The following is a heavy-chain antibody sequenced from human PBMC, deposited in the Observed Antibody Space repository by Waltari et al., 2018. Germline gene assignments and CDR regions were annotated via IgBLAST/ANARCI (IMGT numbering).Heavy chain of an antibody. CDR2: INHSGST. D-gene: IGHD3-16*01. CDR3: ARHADYDYVWGSSYNWFDP. CDR1: GGSFSGYY. V-gene: IGHV4-34*01. Sequence: QVQLQQWGAGLLKPSETLSLTCAVYGGSFSGYYWSWIRQPPGKGLEWIGEINHSGSTNNNPSLKSRVTISVDTSKNQFSLKLSSVTAADTAVYYCARHADYDYVWGSSYNWFDPWGQGTLVTVSS. J-gene: IGHJ5*02.